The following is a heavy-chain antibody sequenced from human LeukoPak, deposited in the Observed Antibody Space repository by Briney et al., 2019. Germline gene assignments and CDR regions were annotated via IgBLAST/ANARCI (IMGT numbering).Heavy chain of an antibody. D-gene: IGHD1-7*01. CDR3: ARDNWNYGSSMDV. Sequence: PSETLSLTCTVSGGSISSYYWSWIRQPPGKGLEWIGYIYYSGSTNYNPSLKSRVTISVDTSKNQFSLKLSSLTAADTAGYYCARDNWNYGSSMDVWGQGTTVTVSS. J-gene: IGHJ6*02. V-gene: IGHV4-59*01. CDR2: IYYSGST. CDR1: GGSISSYY.